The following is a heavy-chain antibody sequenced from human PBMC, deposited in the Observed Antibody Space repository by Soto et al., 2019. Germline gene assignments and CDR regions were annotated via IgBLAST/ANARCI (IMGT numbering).Heavy chain of an antibody. J-gene: IGHJ3*02. V-gene: IGHV1-2*02. D-gene: IGHD6-13*01. CDR3: ARGPPGYSSSWYYSDAFDI. Sequence: ASVKVSFKASGYTFTGYYMHWLRQAPGQGLEWMGWINPNSGGTNYAQKFQGRVTMTRDTSISTAYMELSRLRSDDTAVYYCARGPPGYSSSWYYSDAFDIWGQGTMVTVSS. CDR1: GYTFTGYY. CDR2: INPNSGGT.